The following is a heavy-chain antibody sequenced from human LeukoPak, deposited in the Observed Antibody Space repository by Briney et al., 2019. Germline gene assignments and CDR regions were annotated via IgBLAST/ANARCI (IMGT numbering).Heavy chain of an antibody. J-gene: IGHJ4*02. CDR2: ISSSSSYI. D-gene: IGHD6-6*01. Sequence: PGGSLRLSCAASGFTFSSYAMNWVRQAPGKGLEWASSISSSSSYIYYADSVKGRFTISRDNAKNSLYLQMNSLRAEDTAVYYCARDEYSSPSADYWGQGTLVTVSS. V-gene: IGHV3-21*01. CDR1: GFTFSSYA. CDR3: ARDEYSSPSADY.